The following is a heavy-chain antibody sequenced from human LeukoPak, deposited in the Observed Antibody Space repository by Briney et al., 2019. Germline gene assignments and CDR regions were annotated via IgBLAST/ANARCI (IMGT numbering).Heavy chain of an antibody. CDR3: TRGVAEWLVRAFAS. V-gene: IGHV1-8*01. Sequence: ASVKVSCKASGYTFTNYDINWVRQAPGQGLEWIGWMYPNPNGGNTGYAQKFQGRVILTSNTSIATAYVELSNLSSEDTAVYYCTRGVAEWLVRAFASWGQGTLVTVSS. CDR2: MYPNPNGGNT. CDR1: GYTFTNYD. D-gene: IGHD6-19*01. J-gene: IGHJ1*01.